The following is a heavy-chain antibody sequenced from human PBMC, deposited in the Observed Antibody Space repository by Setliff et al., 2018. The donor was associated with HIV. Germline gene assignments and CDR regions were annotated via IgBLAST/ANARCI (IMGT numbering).Heavy chain of an antibody. J-gene: IGHJ1*01. Sequence: GESLKISCKGSRYSFTNYWIGWVRQMPGKGLAWMGIIYPGDSDTRYSPAFQGQVTISADKSISTAYLHWSSLKASDTAMYFCATSDYGGDSGHFQHWGRGTLVTVSS. CDR1: RYSFTNYW. V-gene: IGHV5-51*01. CDR3: ATSDYGGDSGHFQH. D-gene: IGHD2-21*02. CDR2: IYPGDSDT.